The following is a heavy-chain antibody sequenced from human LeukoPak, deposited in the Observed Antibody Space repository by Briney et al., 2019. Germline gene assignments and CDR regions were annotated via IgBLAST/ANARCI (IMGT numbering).Heavy chain of an antibody. J-gene: IGHJ5*02. V-gene: IGHV3-23*01. CDR2: ISGSGGST. CDR1: GFTFSSYA. CDR3: AKDEQQLVRYWFDP. D-gene: IGHD6-13*01. Sequence: GGSLRLSCAASGFTFSSYAMSWVRQAPGEGLEWVSAISGSGGSTYYADSVKGRFTISRDNSKNTLYLQMNSLRAEDTAVYYCAKDEQQLVRYWFDPWGQGTLVTVSS.